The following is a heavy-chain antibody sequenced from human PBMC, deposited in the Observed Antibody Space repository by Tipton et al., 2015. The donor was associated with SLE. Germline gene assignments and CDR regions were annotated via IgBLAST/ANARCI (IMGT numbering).Heavy chain of an antibody. V-gene: IGHV3-11*04. CDR1: GFSFSDYY. CDR2: ISSNGGLI. D-gene: IGHD6-19*01. J-gene: IGHJ4*02. CDR3: ARDTADFDY. Sequence: SLRLSCAASGFSFSDYYMSWIRQTPGKGLEWVAYISSNGGLIYYADSVRGRFTISRDNAKKSLYLQMNSLRAEDTAVYYCARDTADFDYWGQGTLVTVSS.